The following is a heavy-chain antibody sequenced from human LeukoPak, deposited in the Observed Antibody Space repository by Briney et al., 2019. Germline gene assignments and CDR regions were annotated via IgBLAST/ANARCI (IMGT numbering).Heavy chain of an antibody. V-gene: IGHV4-4*07. J-gene: IGHJ6*03. D-gene: IGHD4-23*01. CDR2: IYTSGST. CDR1: GGSISSYY. CDR3: AREGGNSVYYYYYMDV. Sequence: SETLSLTCTVSGGSISSYYWSWIRQPARKGLEWIGRIYTSGSTNYNPSLKSRVTMSVDTSKNQFSLKLSSVTAADTAVYYCAREGGNSVYYYYYMDVWGKGTTVTVSS.